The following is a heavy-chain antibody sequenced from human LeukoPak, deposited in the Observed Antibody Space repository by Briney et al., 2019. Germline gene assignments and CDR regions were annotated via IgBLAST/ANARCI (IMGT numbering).Heavy chain of an antibody. D-gene: IGHD6-19*01. Sequence: GGSLRLSCVASGFTVSSNYMSWVRQAPGKGLELVSVIYSGGSTYYADSVKGRFTISRDNSKNTLYLQMNSLRAEDTAVYYCARDRMGSGWLFDYWGQGTLVTVSS. CDR3: ARDRMGSGWLFDY. CDR1: GFTVSSNY. V-gene: IGHV3-53*01. CDR2: IYSGGST. J-gene: IGHJ4*02.